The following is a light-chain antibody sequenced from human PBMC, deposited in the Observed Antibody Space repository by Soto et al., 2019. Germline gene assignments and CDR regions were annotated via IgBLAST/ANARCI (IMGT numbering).Light chain of an antibody. CDR1: SSDVGAYDY. CDR3: SSYTRSSTYV. CDR2: EVT. V-gene: IGLV2-14*01. J-gene: IGLJ1*01. Sequence: QSALTQPASVSASPGQSIAISCSGTSSDVGAYDYVSWYQHHPGKAPTLIIYEVTSRPSGVSNRFSAYKSGNTASLTISGLQAEDESDYYCSSYTRSSTYVFGTGTQLTVL.